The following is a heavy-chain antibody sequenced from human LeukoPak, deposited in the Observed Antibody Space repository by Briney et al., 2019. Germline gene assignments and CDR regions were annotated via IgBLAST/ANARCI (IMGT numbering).Heavy chain of an antibody. Sequence: PEGSLRLSCAASGFTCNSCAMSWVRQAPGKGLEWVSAISGGGTNTYYADSVKGRFTISRDSSKNTLYLQMNSLRAEDTAIYYCAKDPSGGTENWGQGTLVTVSS. CDR2: ISGGGTNT. CDR1: GFTCNSCA. J-gene: IGHJ4*02. CDR3: AKDPSGGTEN. V-gene: IGHV3-23*01. D-gene: IGHD1-7*01.